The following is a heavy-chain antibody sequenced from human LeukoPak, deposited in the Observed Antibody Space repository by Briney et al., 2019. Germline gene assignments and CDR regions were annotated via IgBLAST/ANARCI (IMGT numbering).Heavy chain of an antibody. J-gene: IGHJ5*02. CDR2: MNPNSGKT. D-gene: IGHD1-26*01. CDR1: GYTFSSYD. CDR3: ARGPPFRGSQGWFDP. Sequence: ASVKVSCKASGYTFSSYDINWVRQGTGQGLEWMGWMNPNSGKTDFAQKFQGRVTMTRDTSIGTAYMDLSSLRSEDTAVYYCARGPPFRGSQGWFDPWGQGTLVIVSS. V-gene: IGHV1-8*01.